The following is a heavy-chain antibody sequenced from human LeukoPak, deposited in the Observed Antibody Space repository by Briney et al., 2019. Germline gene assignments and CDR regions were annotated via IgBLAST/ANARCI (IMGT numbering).Heavy chain of an antibody. V-gene: IGHV3-64D*09. CDR2: ISSNGGST. CDR1: GFTFNSYA. CDR3: VKGRITMVRGVFDY. Sequence: GGSLRLSCSASGFTFNSYAMHWVRQAPGKGLEYVSAISSNGGSTYYADSVKGRFTISRDNSKNTLYLQMSSLRAEDTAVYYCVKGRITMVRGVFDYWGQGTLVTVSS. D-gene: IGHD3-10*01. J-gene: IGHJ4*02.